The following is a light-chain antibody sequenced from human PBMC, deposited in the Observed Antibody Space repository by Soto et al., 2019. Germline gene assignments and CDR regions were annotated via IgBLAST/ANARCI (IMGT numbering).Light chain of an antibody. Sequence: EIVMTQPPATLSLSPGEIATLSCRASQSVGTNLAWCQKKPCQAHSLLISGESTRATGIPARFSGSGSGTECTRTISSLQSLDFAGYYFQQYNTCWTFGQGTRVEIK. J-gene: IGKJ1*01. V-gene: IGKV3-15*01. CDR1: QSVGTN. CDR2: GES. CDR3: QQYNTCWT.